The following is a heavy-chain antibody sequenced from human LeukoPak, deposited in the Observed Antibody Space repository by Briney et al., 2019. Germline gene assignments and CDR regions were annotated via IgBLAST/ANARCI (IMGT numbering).Heavy chain of an antibody. J-gene: IGHJ4*02. CDR1: GGSITSRNYY. Sequence: PSETLSLTCTVSGGSITSRNYYWDWIRQPPGKGLEWIGSIYYSGSTYYNPSLKSRVTISVDTSKNQFSLKLSSVTAADTAVYYCLRGITMVRGVIISARSSPVDYWGQGTLVTVSS. CDR2: IYYSGST. V-gene: IGHV4-39*07. CDR3: LRGITMVRGVIISARSSPVDY. D-gene: IGHD3-10*01.